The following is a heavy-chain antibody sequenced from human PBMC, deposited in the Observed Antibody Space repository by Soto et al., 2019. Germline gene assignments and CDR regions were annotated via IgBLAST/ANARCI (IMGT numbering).Heavy chain of an antibody. CDR1: GYTFTSYG. Sequence: ASVKVSCKASGYTFTSYGISWVRQAPGQGLEWMGWISAYNGNTNYAQKLQGRVTMTTDTSTSTAYMGLRSLRSDDTAVYYCAREVFYGSGSYYGDDPKNDYWGQGTLVTVSS. CDR3: AREVFYGSGSYYGDDPKNDY. CDR2: ISAYNGNT. J-gene: IGHJ4*02. V-gene: IGHV1-18*01. D-gene: IGHD3-10*01.